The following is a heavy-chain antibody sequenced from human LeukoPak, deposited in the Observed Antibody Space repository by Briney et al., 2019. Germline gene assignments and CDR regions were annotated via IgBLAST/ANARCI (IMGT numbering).Heavy chain of an antibody. Sequence: PSETLSLTCTVSGGSISSYYWNWIRQPAGEGLEWIGYIHYSGSTNYNPSLKSRVTISVDTSKNQFSLRLNSVTAADTAVYYCAREFDMVRGVIPVYYGMDVWGQGTTVTVSS. CDR1: GGSISSYY. CDR3: AREFDMVRGVIPVYYGMDV. D-gene: IGHD3-10*01. V-gene: IGHV4-59*01. J-gene: IGHJ6*02. CDR2: IHYSGST.